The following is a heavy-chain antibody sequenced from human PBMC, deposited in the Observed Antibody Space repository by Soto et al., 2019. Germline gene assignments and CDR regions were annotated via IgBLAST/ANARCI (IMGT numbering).Heavy chain of an antibody. CDR2: IIPIFGTA. Sequence: QVQLVQSGAEVKKPGSSVKVSCKASGGTFSSYAISWVRQAPGQELEWMGGIIPIFGTANYAQKFQGRVTITADESTSTAYMELSSLRSEDTAVYYCARDREPTYYYDSSGYLDAFDIWGQGTMVPVSS. D-gene: IGHD3-22*01. CDR3: ARDREPTYYYDSSGYLDAFDI. CDR1: GGTFSSYA. V-gene: IGHV1-69*12. J-gene: IGHJ3*02.